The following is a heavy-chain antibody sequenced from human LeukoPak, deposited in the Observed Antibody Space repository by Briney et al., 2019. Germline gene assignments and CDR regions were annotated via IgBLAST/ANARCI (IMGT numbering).Heavy chain of an antibody. D-gene: IGHD3-16*01. Sequence: GRSLRLSCAASRFTFSSHAMSWVRQAPGKRLEWVSAISGSGGRTYSADSSKGQFTISRKRSKTTPSLKITLLRPEDTAVYYCSKYAWGAYWGQGTLVTVSS. CDR2: ISGSGGRT. CDR1: RFTFSSHA. J-gene: IGHJ4*02. V-gene: IGHV3-23*01. CDR3: SKYAWGAY.